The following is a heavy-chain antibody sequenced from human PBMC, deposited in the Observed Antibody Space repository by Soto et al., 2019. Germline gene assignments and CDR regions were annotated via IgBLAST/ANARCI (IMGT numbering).Heavy chain of an antibody. CDR1: GYTFTSYG. V-gene: IGHV1-18*01. Sequence: ASVKVSCKASGYTFTSYGISWVRQAPGQGLEWMGWISAYNGNTNYAQKLQGRVTMTTDTSTSTAYMELRSLRSDDTAVYYCARDGEDPYYYYYGMDVWGQGTTVTVSS. D-gene: IGHD2-21*01. CDR3: ARDGEDPYYYYYGMDV. J-gene: IGHJ6*02. CDR2: ISAYNGNT.